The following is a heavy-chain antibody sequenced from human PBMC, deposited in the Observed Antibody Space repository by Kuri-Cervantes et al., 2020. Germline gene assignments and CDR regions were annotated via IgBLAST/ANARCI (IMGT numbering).Heavy chain of an antibody. CDR3: ARDQGNWEAFDI. D-gene: IGHD1-26*01. V-gene: IGHV1-2*02. CDR1: GYTFTSYG. J-gene: IGHJ3*02. CDR2: INPNSGGT. Sequence: ASVKVSCKASGYTFTSYGISWVRQAPGQGLEWMGWINPNSGGTNYAQKFQGRVTMTRDTSISTAYMELSRLRSDDTAVYYCARDQGNWEAFDIWGQGTMVTVSS.